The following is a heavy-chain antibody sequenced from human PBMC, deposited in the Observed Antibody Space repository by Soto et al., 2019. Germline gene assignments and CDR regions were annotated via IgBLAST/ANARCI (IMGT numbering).Heavy chain of an antibody. CDR2: INSDESST. CDR3: ARELVDGEWELPPYYFDY. J-gene: IGHJ4*02. D-gene: IGHD1-26*01. V-gene: IGHV3-74*01. Sequence: GGSLRLSCAASGFTFSSYWMHWVRQAPGKGLVWVSRINSDESSTSYADSVKGRFTISRDNAKNTLYLQMNSLRAEDTAVYYCARELVDGEWELPPYYFDYWGQGTLVTVSS. CDR1: GFTFSSYW.